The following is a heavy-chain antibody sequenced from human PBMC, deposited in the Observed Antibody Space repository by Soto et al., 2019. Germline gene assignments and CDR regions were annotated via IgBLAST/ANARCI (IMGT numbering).Heavy chain of an antibody. J-gene: IGHJ3*02. Sequence: GGSLRLSCAASGFTFSSYWMHWVRQAPGKGLVWVSRINSDGSSTSYADSVKGRFTISRDNAKNTLYLQMNSLRAEDTAVYYCAREPPTYYYDSSGYVPKAFDIWGQGTMVTVSS. CDR2: INSDGSST. CDR1: GFTFSSYW. V-gene: IGHV3-74*01. CDR3: AREPPTYYYDSSGYVPKAFDI. D-gene: IGHD3-22*01.